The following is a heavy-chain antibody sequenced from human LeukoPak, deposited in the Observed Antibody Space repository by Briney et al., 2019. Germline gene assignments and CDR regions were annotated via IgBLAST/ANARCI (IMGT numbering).Heavy chain of an antibody. CDR3: ARVKGTSSFDY. CDR2: IYNSGST. V-gene: IGHV4-59*01. J-gene: IGHJ4*02. Sequence: SSETLSLTCTVSGGSISSYYWSWIRQPPGKGLEWIGYIYNSGSTNYNPSLKSRVTISVDTSKNQFSLKLSSVTAADTAVYYCARVKGTSSFDYWGQGTLVTVSS. D-gene: IGHD2-2*01. CDR1: GGSISSYY.